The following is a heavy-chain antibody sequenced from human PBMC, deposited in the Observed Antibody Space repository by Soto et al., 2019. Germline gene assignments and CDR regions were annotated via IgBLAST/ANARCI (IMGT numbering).Heavy chain of an antibody. CDR1: GFTFTRYS. CDR3: ARRFSTNWSHDY. V-gene: IGHV3-53*01. Sequence: GGSLRLSCAASGFTFTRYSMSWVRQAPGKGLEWVSVIYSGGSTYYADSVKGRFTISRDNSKNTLYLQMNSLRAEDTAVYYCARRFSTNWSHDYWGQGTLVTVSS. CDR2: IYSGGST. J-gene: IGHJ4*02. D-gene: IGHD6-13*01.